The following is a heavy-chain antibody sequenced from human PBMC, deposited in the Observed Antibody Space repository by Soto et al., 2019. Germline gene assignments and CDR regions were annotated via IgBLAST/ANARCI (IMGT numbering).Heavy chain of an antibody. CDR3: ARAFNYYDSSGSWAFDY. CDR1: GDTFTGYY. D-gene: IGHD3-22*01. V-gene: IGHV1-2*04. Sequence: ASVKASCKASGDTFTGYYMHWVRQAPEQGLEWMGWINPNSGGTNYAQKFQGWVTMTRDTSISTAYMELSRLRSDDTAVYYWARAFNYYDSSGSWAFDYWGQGTLVTVSS. CDR2: INPNSGGT. J-gene: IGHJ4*02.